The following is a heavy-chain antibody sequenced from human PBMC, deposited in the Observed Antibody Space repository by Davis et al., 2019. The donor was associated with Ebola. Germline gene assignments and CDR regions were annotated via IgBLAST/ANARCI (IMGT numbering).Heavy chain of an antibody. J-gene: IGHJ4*02. CDR2: IYYSGST. CDR3: ARHERGRDY. CDR1: GGSISSYY. Sequence: MPGGSLRLSCTVSGGSISSYYWGCIRQPPGKGLEWIGSIYYSGSTYYNPSLKSRVTISVATSKNQFSLKLSSVTAADTAVYYCARHERGRDYWGQGTLVTVSS. V-gene: IGHV4-39*01.